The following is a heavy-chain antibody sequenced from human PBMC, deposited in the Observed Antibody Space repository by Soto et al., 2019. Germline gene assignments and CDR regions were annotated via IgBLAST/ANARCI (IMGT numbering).Heavy chain of an antibody. CDR1: VFTFSSYA. CDR3: AKDRGRTWYEDY. V-gene: IGHV3-23*01. Sequence: EVQLLESGGGLVQPGGSLRLSCAASVFTFSSYAMTWVRQAPGKGLEWVSAISGSGNTSYYADSVKGRFTISRDSSKKMLYLQMNILRPDDTAVYYCAKDRGRTWYEDYWGQGTLVTVSS. J-gene: IGHJ4*02. D-gene: IGHD6-13*01. CDR2: ISGSGNTS.